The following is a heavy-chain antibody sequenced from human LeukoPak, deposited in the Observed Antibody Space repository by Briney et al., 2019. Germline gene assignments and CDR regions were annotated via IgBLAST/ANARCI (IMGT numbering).Heavy chain of an antibody. D-gene: IGHD4-17*01. CDR2: INPYSGGT. CDR3: ARGDIYGDYVW. CDR1: GYTFTDYY. Sequence: GASVTVSCKASGYTFTDYYMHWVRQAPGKGLEWMGWINPYSGGTKNAQKFQGRVTMTRDASTSTAYMDLSRLTFDDTAFYYCARGDIYGDYVWWGQGTLVTVSS. J-gene: IGHJ4*02. V-gene: IGHV1-2*02.